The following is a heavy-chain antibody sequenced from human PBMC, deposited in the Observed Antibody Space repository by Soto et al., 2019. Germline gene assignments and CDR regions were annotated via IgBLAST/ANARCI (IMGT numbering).Heavy chain of an antibody. CDR1: GYTFTSYG. CDR3: ARVRITIFGVVIKPNYFDY. Sequence: QVQLVQSGAEVKKPGASVKVSCKASGYTFTSYGISWVRQAPGQGLEWMGWISAYNGNTNYAQKLQGRVTMTTDTPTSTAYMELRSLRSDDTAVYYCARVRITIFGVVIKPNYFDYWGQGTLVTVSS. J-gene: IGHJ4*02. V-gene: IGHV1-18*01. CDR2: ISAYNGNT. D-gene: IGHD3-3*01.